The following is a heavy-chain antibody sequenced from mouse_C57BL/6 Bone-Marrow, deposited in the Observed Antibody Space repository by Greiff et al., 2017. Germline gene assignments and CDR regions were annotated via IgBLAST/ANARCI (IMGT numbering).Heavy chain of an antibody. D-gene: IGHD1-1*01. CDR3: TRSCWFAY. V-gene: IGHV14-4*01. CDR2: IDPENGDT. J-gene: IGHJ3*01. Sequence: VQLKQSGAELVRPGASVKLSCTASGFNIKDDYMHWVKQRPEQGLEWIGWIDPENGDTEYASKFQGKATITADTSSNTAYLQLSSLTSEDTAVYYCTRSCWFAYWGQGTLVTVSA. CDR1: GFNIKDDY.